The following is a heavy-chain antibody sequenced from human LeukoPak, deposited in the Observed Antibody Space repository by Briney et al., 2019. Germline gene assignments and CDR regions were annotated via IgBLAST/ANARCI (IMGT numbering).Heavy chain of an antibody. CDR2: IYHSGST. CDR3: ARGGYSYGVPLLY. V-gene: IGHV4-38-2*01. Sequence: PSETLSLTCAVSGYSISSAYYWGCIRQPPGKGLECIGSIYHSGSTYYNPSLKSRVTISVDTSKNQFSLELSSVTAADTAVYYCARGGYSYGVPLLYWGQGTLVTVSS. J-gene: IGHJ4*02. CDR1: GYSISSAYY. D-gene: IGHD5-18*01.